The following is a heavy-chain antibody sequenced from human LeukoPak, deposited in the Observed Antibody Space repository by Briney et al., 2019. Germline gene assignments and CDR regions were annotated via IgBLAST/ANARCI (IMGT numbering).Heavy chain of an antibody. V-gene: IGHV1-69*13. Sequence: ASVKVSCKASGGTFSSYAISWVRQAPGRGLEWMGGIIPIFGTANYAQRFQGRVTITADESTSTAYMELSSLRSEDTAVYYCARDQMSGSDISRFDYWGQGTLVTVSS. CDR3: ARDQMSGSDISRFDY. CDR2: IIPIFGTA. CDR1: GGTFSSYA. D-gene: IGHD1-26*01. J-gene: IGHJ4*02.